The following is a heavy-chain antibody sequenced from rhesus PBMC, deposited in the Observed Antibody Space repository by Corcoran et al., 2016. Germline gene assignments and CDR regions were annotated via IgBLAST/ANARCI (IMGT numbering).Heavy chain of an antibody. CDR3: ARSGWYQGAFDF. V-gene: IGHV4-169*01. D-gene: IGHD6-31*01. Sequence: QLQLQESGPGLVKPSETLSVTCAVSGGSISSSYWSWIRQAPGKGLEWIGFIYGTGGSTNYNPSLKSRVTLSVDTSKNQRSLKLSSVTTADTAVYYCARSGWYQGAFDFWGQGLRVTVSS. CDR2: IYGTGGST. J-gene: IGHJ3*01. CDR1: GGSISSSY.